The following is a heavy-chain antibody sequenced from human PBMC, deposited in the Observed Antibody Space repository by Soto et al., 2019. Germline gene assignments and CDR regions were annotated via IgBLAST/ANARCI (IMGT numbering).Heavy chain of an antibody. CDR1: GGTFSSYA. D-gene: IGHD4-17*01. CDR2: IIPIFGTA. Sequence: SVKVSCKASGGTFSSYAISWVRQAPGQGLEWMGGIIPIFGTANYAQKFQGRVTITADESTSTAYMELSSLRSEDTAVYYCARAYLQDGDYLVFKDWGQGTLVSVSS. V-gene: IGHV1-69*13. J-gene: IGHJ4*02. CDR3: ARAYLQDGDYLVFKD.